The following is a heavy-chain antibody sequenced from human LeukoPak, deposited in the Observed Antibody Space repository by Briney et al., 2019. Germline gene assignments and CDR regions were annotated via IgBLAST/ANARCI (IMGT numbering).Heavy chain of an antibody. CDR3: ARVGIAVAGTKY. CDR1: GYSFTDYW. J-gene: IGHJ4*02. D-gene: IGHD6-19*01. CDR2: VYPGDSDT. V-gene: IGHV5-51*01. Sequence: GESLKISCKGSGYSFTDYWIAWVRQMPGKGLEWMGIVYPGDSDTKYSPSFQGQVTISADKSISTAYLQWSSLKASDTAMYYCARVGIAVAGTKYWGQGTLVTISS.